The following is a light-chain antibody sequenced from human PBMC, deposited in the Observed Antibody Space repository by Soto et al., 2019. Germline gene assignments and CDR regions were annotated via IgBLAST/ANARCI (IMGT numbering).Light chain of an antibody. Sequence: QSALTQPPSVSGSPGQSVTISCTGTSSDVGSYNRVSWYQQPPGTAPKLMIYEVSNRPSGVPDRFFGSKSGNTASLTISGLQAEDEADYYCSSFTSSNTCVFGGGTQLTVL. CDR3: SSFTSSNTCV. CDR1: SSDVGSYNR. J-gene: IGLJ3*02. CDR2: EVS. V-gene: IGLV2-18*02.